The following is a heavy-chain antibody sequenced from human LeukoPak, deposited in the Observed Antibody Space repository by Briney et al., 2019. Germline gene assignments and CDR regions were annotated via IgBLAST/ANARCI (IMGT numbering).Heavy chain of an antibody. V-gene: IGHV4-59*04. J-gene: IGHJ4*02. CDR2: IFYSGTT. D-gene: IGHD6-13*01. CDR1: GFTFSSYSMN. CDR3: ARQVGRGSWSLDY. Sequence: GSLRLSCAASGFTFSSYSMNWVRQPPGRGLEWIGTIFYSGTTYYNPSLKSRVTISVETSKNKFSLKLISVTAADTAVYYCARQVGRGSWSLDYWGQGTLVTVSS.